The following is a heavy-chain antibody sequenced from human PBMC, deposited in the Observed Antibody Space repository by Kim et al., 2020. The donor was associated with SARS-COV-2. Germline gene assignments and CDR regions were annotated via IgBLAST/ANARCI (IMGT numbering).Heavy chain of an antibody. CDR1: GGSINNVGYS. D-gene: IGHD3-16*01. CDR2: IYDSGTT. Sequence: SETLSLTCAVSGGSINNVGYSWSWIRQLPGMGLEWIGYIYDSGTTYYSPSLKSRVTISLDRSRTQFFLNLNSVTAADTAVYYCARGSYASGMDVWGQGTAVTVYS. CDR3: ARGSYASGMDV. J-gene: IGHJ6*02. V-gene: IGHV4-30-2*01.